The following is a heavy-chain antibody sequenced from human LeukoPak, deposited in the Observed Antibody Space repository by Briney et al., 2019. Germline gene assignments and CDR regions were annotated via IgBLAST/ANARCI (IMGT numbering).Heavy chain of an antibody. D-gene: IGHD2-2*01. CDR1: GYTFTGYY. V-gene: IGHV1-2*04. CDR2: INPNSGDT. CDR3: ARLGSTLGWFDP. Sequence: ASVNVSCKASGYTFTGYYMHWVRQAPGQGLEWMGWINPNSGDTNYAQRFQGWVTMTRDASISTAYMELSRLRSDDTAVYCCARLGSTLGWFDPWGQGTLVTVSS. J-gene: IGHJ5*02.